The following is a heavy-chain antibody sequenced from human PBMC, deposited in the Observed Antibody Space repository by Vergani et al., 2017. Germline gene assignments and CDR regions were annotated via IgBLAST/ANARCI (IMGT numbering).Heavy chain of an antibody. CDR1: GFTFSSYA. CDR2: ISYDGSNK. Sequence: QVQLVESGGGVVQPGRSLRLSCAASGFTFSSYAMHWVRQAPGKGLEWVAVISYDGSNKYYADSVKGRFTISRDNSKNTLYLQMNSLRAEDTAVYYCARDHQGPTTLDYWGQGSLVTVAS. V-gene: IGHV3-30-3*01. D-gene: IGHD1-26*01. CDR3: ARDHQGPTTLDY. J-gene: IGHJ4*02.